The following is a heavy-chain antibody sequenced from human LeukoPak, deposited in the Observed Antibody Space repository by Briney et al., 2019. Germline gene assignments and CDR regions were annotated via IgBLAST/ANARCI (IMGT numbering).Heavy chain of an antibody. CDR1: GGSISSYY. CDR2: IYYSGST. CDR3: ARHIKNGDNFLDH. J-gene: IGHJ4*02. D-gene: IGHD5-24*01. Sequence: PSETLSLTCTVPGGSISSYYWSWIRPTPGKGLEWIGYIYYSGSTNYNPSLKSHVTISVDTSKNQFSLKLSSVTAADTAVYYCARHIKNGDNFLDHWGQGTLVTVSS. V-gene: IGHV4-59*01.